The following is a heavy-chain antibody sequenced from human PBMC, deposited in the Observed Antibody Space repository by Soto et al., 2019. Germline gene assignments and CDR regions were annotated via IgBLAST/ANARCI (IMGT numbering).Heavy chain of an antibody. Sequence: ASVKVSCKASGHTFTSYGISWVRQAPRQGLEWMGWISAYNGNTNYAQKLQGRVTMTTDTSTSTAYMELRSLRSDDTAVYYCARTRPGIAVAGLDYWGQGTLVTVSS. J-gene: IGHJ4*02. CDR2: ISAYNGNT. D-gene: IGHD6-19*01. V-gene: IGHV1-18*01. CDR3: ARTRPGIAVAGLDY. CDR1: GHTFTSYG.